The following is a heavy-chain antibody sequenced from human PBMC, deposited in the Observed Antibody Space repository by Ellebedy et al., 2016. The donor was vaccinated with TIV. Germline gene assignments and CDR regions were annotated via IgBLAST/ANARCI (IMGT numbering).Heavy chain of an antibody. D-gene: IGHD3-10*01. CDR3: AKDSGKYGWNSEY. Sequence: PGGSLRLSCAASGFSFNSYAMSWVRQAPGKGLEWVSTISNTGSRTYYADSVEGRFIISRDNSKKTLYLQMNSLRAEDTAIYYCAKDSGKYGWNSEYWGQGTQVTVSS. CDR2: ISNTGSRT. V-gene: IGHV3-23*01. CDR1: GFSFNSYA. J-gene: IGHJ4*02.